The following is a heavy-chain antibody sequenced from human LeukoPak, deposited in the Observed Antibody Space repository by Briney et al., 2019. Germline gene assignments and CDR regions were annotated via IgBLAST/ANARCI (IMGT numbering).Heavy chain of an antibody. CDR2: FAGGGGTT. CDR3: AKSRYSSGSDHFDY. J-gene: IGHJ4*02. D-gene: IGHD6-19*01. CDR1: GFTFSSYA. Sequence: GGSLRLSCAASGFTFSSYAMTWVRQAPGKGLEWVSTFAGGGGTTYYADSVKGRFTISRDNSKNTLYLQMNSLRAEDTAVYYRAKSRYSSGSDHFDYWGQGTLVTVSS. V-gene: IGHV3-23*01.